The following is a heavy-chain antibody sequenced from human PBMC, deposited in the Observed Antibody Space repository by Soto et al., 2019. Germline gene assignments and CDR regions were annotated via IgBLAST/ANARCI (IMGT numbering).Heavy chain of an antibody. CDR3: ARDKSQWLGGGVDY. Sequence: QVQLVESGGGVVQPGRSLRLSCAASGFTFSSYGMHWVGQAQGKGLEWVAVIWYDGSNKYYADSVKGRFTISRDNSKNTLYLQMNSLRAEDTAVYYCARDKSQWLGGGVDYWGQGTLVTVSS. V-gene: IGHV3-33*01. CDR2: IWYDGSNK. J-gene: IGHJ4*02. CDR1: GFTFSSYG. D-gene: IGHD6-19*01.